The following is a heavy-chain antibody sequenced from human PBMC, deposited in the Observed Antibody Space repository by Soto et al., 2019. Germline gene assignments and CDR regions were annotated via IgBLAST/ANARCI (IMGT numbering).Heavy chain of an antibody. CDR1: GFSLSTSGVG. D-gene: IGHD3-3*01. CDR2: IYWDDDR. CDR3: ARTISHFDY. V-gene: IGHV2-5*02. Sequence: QITLKESGPPLVKPTQTLTLTCTFSGFSLSTSGVGVGWIRQPPGKALEWLALIYWDDDRRYSPSLKNRLTIPKDTSKNQVVLTMTNMDPVDTATYYCARTISHFDYWGQGTLVTVSS. J-gene: IGHJ4*02.